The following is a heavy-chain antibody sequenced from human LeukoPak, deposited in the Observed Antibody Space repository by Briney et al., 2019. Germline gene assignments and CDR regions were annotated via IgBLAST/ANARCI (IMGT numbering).Heavy chain of an antibody. V-gene: IGHV1-46*01. CDR3: ATILRDSSGYFFGTAFDI. J-gene: IGHJ3*02. CDR2: INSSGGST. Sequence: ASVKVSCKASGYTFTTYYMHWVRQAPGQGLEWLGIINSSGGSTTYAQKFQGRITMTRDTSTTTVYMDLSSLRSEDTAVYYCATILRDSSGYFFGTAFDIWGQGTMVTVSS. CDR1: GYTFTTYY. D-gene: IGHD3-22*01.